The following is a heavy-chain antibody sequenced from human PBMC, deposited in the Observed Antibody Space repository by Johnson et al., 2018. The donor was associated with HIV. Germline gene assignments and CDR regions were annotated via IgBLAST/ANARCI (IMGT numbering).Heavy chain of an antibody. Sequence: VQLVESGGGLVQPGGSLRLSCAASGFTFRSYAMHWVRQAPGKGLEYVSAISSNGGRTYYANSVKGRFTISRDNSKNTLYLQMNSLTPEDTAVYYCASLGGLGGFDVWGQGTMVTVSS. D-gene: IGHD1-26*01. CDR2: ISSNGGRT. J-gene: IGHJ3*01. CDR3: ASLGGLGGFDV. CDR1: GFTFRSYA. V-gene: IGHV3-64*01.